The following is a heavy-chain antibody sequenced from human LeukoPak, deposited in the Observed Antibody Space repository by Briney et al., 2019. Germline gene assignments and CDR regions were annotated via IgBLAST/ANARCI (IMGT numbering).Heavy chain of an antibody. CDR3: ARARDYPLYYFDF. J-gene: IGHJ4*02. Sequence: GGSLRLSCAASGFTVSGNYMSWVRQAPGKGPEWVSVISDTDSTYYADSVKGRFTISRDNSKNMFYLQMYSLRVEDTGVYFCARARDYPLYYFDFWGQGTLVTVSS. CDR1: GFTVSGNY. CDR2: ISDTDST. D-gene: IGHD3-16*01. V-gene: IGHV3-66*01.